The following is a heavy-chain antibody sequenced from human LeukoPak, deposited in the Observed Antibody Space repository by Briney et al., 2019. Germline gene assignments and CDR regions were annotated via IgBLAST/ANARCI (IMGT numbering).Heavy chain of an antibody. V-gene: IGHV3-23*01. CDR2: ITSGANT. Sequence: PGGSLRLSCAASGFTFSSYAMSWVRQAPGKGLEWVSAITSGANTYYADSVKGRFTISRGNSKNTLYLQMNSLRAEDTAVYYCAKDLGLWSGYYTFDHWGQGTLVTVSS. CDR1: GFTFSSYA. D-gene: IGHD3-3*01. CDR3: AKDLGLWSGYYTFDH. J-gene: IGHJ4*02.